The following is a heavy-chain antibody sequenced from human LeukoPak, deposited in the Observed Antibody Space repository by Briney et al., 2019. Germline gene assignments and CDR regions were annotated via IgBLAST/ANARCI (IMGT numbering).Heavy chain of an antibody. Sequence: GGSLRLSCTASGFTFGDYAMNWVRQTPRKGLEWVSCISGSGSYIYYADSVKGRFTISRDNAKNSLHLQVNSLRAEDTAVYYCVRERFHGSGAPKFDFWGQGTLVTVSS. J-gene: IGHJ4*02. CDR2: ISGSGSYI. CDR1: GFTFGDYA. V-gene: IGHV3-21*06. CDR3: VRERFHGSGAPKFDF. D-gene: IGHD3-10*01.